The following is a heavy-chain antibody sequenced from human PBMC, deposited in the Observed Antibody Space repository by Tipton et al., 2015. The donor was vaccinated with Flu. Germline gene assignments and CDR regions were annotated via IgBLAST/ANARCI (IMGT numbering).Heavy chain of an antibody. J-gene: IGHJ6*02. CDR2: IRSKAYGGTT. V-gene: IGHV3-49*04. D-gene: IGHD4-17*01. CDR3: TRCILRGYYGMDV. Sequence: SLRLSCTASGFTFGDYAMSWVRQAPGKGLEWVGFIRSKAYGGTTEYAASVKGRFTISRDDSKSIAYLQMNSLKTEDTAVYYCTRCILRGYYGMDVWGQGTTVTVSS. CDR1: GFTFGDYA.